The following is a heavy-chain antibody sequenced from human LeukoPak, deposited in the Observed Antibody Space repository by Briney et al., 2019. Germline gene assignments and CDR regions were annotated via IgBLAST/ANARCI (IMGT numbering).Heavy chain of an antibody. CDR2: IYPGDSDT. CDR1: GYSFTSYW. CDR3: ARQDFRNYYGSGSYYQNWFDP. J-gene: IGHJ5*02. Sequence: GESLKISCKGSGYSFTSYWIGWVRQMPGKGLEWMGIIYPGDSDTRYSPSFQGQVTISADKSISTAYLQWSSLKASDTAMYYCARQDFRNYYGSGSYYQNWFDPWGQGTLVTVSS. V-gene: IGHV5-51*01. D-gene: IGHD3-10*01.